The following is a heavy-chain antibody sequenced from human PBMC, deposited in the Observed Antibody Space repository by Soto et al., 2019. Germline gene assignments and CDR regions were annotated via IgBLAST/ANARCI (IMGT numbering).Heavy chain of an antibody. Sequence: QVELQESGQGLVKPSETLSLTCSVSGASITSHYWSWIRQSAGEGLQWIGRVYARGATNYNPSLKSRVTISGATSKNNFSLKLTSVTAADKAVYYCARSSGDDFFYYGMDVWGPGTTVTVSS. D-gene: IGHD4-17*01. J-gene: IGHJ6*02. CDR3: ARSSGDDFFYYGMDV. CDR2: VYARGAT. V-gene: IGHV4-4*07. CDR1: GASITSHY.